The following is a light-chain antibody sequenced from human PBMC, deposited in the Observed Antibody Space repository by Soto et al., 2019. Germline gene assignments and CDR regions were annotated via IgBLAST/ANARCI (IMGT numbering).Light chain of an antibody. V-gene: IGKV3D-15*01. J-gene: IGKJ1*01. Sequence: EIVLPQSPGTLSLSTGGRVTLSCRSSQSVGNNLAWYQQRPGQPPRLLIYGASTRDTGVPTRFSGSGSGTEFTLTITSLQSEDFAVYYCQQYNNWPLWTFGQGTKVDIK. CDR1: QSVGNN. CDR2: GAS. CDR3: QQYNNWPLWT.